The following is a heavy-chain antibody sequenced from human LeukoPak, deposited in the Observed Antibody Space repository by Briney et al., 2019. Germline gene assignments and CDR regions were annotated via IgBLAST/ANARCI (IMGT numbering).Heavy chain of an antibody. V-gene: IGHV3-7*01. J-gene: IGHJ4*02. CDR1: GFTFSSYW. Sequence: PGGSLRLSCAASGFTFSSYWMSWVRQAPGKGLEWVANIKQDGSEKYYVDSVKGRFTISRDNAKNSLYLQMNSLRAEDTAVYYCARGIAARPTGTFDYWGQGTLVTVSS. D-gene: IGHD6-6*01. CDR2: IKQDGSEK. CDR3: ARGIAARPTGTFDY.